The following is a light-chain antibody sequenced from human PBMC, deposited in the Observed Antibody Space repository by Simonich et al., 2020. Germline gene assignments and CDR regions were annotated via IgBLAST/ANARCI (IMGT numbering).Light chain of an antibody. V-gene: IGKV4-1*01. J-gene: IGKJ4*01. CDR1: QSVLYSSNNKNY. CDR2: LAS. Sequence: DIVMTQSPDSLAVSLGERATINCKSSQSVLYSSNNKNYLAWYQQKPGQPPKLLIYLASTRASGFPERFRGSGSGTDFTLTISSLDAEDVAVYYCQQYYSTPLTFGGGTKVEIK. CDR3: QQYYSTPLT.